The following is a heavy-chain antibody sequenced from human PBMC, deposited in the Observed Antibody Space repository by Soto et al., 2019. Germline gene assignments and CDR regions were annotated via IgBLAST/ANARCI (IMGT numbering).Heavy chain of an antibody. CDR3: AKSTTNGGWFNPFDS. CDR1: GFSFVNYA. CDR2: LSGIGTIT. Sequence: GGSLRLSCAASGFSFVNYAMNWVRQAPGKGLEWVSGLSGIGTITYYSDSMKGRFTISRDNSRDTLFLQMNSLTADVTAVYYCAKSTTNGGWFNPFDSCGQVALVTVSS. D-gene: IGHD6-19*01. V-gene: IGHV3-23*01. J-gene: IGHJ4*02.